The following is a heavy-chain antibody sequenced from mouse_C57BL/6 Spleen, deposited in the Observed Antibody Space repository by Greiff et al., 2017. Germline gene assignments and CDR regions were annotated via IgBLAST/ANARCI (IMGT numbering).Heavy chain of an antibody. V-gene: IGHV1-52*01. D-gene: IGHD3-2*02. J-gene: IGHJ4*01. Sequence: QVQLQQPGAELVRPGSSVKLSCKASGYTFTSYWMHWVKQRPIQGLAWIGNIDPSDSETHYKQKFKDKATLTVDDSSSAAAMQSSSRTSEYAAVYDSAYSAGYNAMDCWGQGTSVTVSS. CDR1: GYTFTSYW. CDR2: IDPSDSET. CDR3: AYSAGYNAMDC.